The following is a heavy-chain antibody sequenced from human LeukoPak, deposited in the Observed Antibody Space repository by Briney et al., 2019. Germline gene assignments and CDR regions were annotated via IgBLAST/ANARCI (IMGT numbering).Heavy chain of an antibody. D-gene: IGHD4-11*01. Sequence: SGTLSLTCTVSGYSISSGYYWGWIRQPPGKGLEWIGSIYHSGSTYYNPSLKSRVTISVDTSKNQFSLKLSSVTAADTAVYYCASKMTTVDYYYYYMDVWGKGTTVTVSS. CDR1: GYSISSGYY. CDR3: ASKMTTVDYYYYYMDV. CDR2: IYHSGST. V-gene: IGHV4-38-2*02. J-gene: IGHJ6*03.